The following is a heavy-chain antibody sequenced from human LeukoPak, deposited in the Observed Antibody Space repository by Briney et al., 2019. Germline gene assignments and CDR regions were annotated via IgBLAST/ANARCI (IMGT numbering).Heavy chain of an antibody. Sequence: PGGSLRLSCAASGFTFSSYWMHWVRQAPGKGLVWFSRIKSDGITITYADSVKGRFTISRDNAKNTLYLQMNSLRAEDTAVYYCLRDLNWSLDQWGQGTLVTVSS. CDR2: IKSDGITI. J-gene: IGHJ4*02. CDR1: GFTFSSYW. CDR3: LRDLNWSLDQ. V-gene: IGHV3-74*01. D-gene: IGHD1-20*01.